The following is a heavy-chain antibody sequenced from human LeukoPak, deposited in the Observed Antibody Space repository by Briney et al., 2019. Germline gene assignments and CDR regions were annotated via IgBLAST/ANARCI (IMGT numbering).Heavy chain of an antibody. Sequence: PGGSLRLSCAASGFSFSSHSMTWVRQAPGKGLEWVSVISPNGGSTYYADSVKGRFTTSRDNSKNTLYLQMNSLRAEDTAVYYCAKKVIDKPFDYWGQGTLVTVSS. CDR3: AKKVIDKPFDY. CDR1: GFSFSSHS. J-gene: IGHJ4*02. V-gene: IGHV3-23*01. CDR2: ISPNGGST. D-gene: IGHD2-21*01.